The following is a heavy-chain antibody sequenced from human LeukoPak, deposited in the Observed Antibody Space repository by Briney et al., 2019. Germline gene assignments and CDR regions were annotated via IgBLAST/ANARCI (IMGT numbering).Heavy chain of an antibody. J-gene: IGHJ4*02. CDR2: ISAYNGNT. CDR1: GYTFTSYG. Sequence: ASVKVSCKASGYTFTSYGISWVRQAPGQGLEWMGWISAYNGNTNYAQKLQGRVNMTRDTSISSAFMELSSLRSDDTAIYYCARGRSVYDSSGSYDPGFDNWGQGTLVTVSS. CDR3: ARGRSVYDSSGSYDPGFDN. V-gene: IGHV1-18*01. D-gene: IGHD3-22*01.